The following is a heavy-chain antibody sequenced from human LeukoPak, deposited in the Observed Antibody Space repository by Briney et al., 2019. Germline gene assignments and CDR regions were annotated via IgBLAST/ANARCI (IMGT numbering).Heavy chain of an antibody. CDR2: IRYDGSNK. D-gene: IGHD5-12*01. V-gene: IGHV3-30*02. CDR1: GFTVDDYA. CDR3: ASQPIVATITGVDY. J-gene: IGHJ4*02. Sequence: PGRSLRLSCAASGFTVDDYAMHWVRQAPGKGLEWVAFIRYDGSNKYYADSVKGRFTISRDNSKNTLYLQMNSLRAEDTAVYYCASQPIVATITGVDYWGQGTLVTVSS.